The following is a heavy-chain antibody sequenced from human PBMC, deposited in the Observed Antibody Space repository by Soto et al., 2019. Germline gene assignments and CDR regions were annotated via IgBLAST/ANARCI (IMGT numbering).Heavy chain of an antibody. CDR2: IYPGDSDT. D-gene: IGHD2-15*01. J-gene: IGHJ1*01. Sequence: PGESLKISCKGSGYSFTSYWIGWVRQMPGKGLEWMGIIYPGDSDTRYSPSFQGQVTISADKSISTAYLQWSSLKASDTAMYYCASLWGYCSGGSCYIEYFQHWGQGTLVTVSP. V-gene: IGHV5-51*01. CDR3: ASLWGYCSGGSCYIEYFQH. CDR1: GYSFTSYW.